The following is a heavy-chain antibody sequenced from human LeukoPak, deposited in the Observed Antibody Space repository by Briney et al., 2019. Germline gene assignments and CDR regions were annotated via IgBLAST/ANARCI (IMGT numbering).Heavy chain of an antibody. Sequence: ASVKVSCKASGYTFTSYGISWVRQAPGQGLEWMGWISAYNGNTNYAQKLQGRVTMTTDTSTSTAYMELRSLRSDDTAVYYCARDGGPGLLFHYYYYMDVWGKGTTVTISS. CDR1: GYTFTSYG. V-gene: IGHV1-18*01. D-gene: IGHD2-21*02. CDR2: ISAYNGNT. CDR3: ARDGGPGLLFHYYYYMDV. J-gene: IGHJ6*03.